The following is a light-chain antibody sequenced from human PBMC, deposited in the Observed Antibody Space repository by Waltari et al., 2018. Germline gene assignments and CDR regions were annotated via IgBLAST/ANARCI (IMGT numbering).Light chain of an antibody. Sequence: QSALTQPASVSGSPGQSITIPCTGSSSYVGSSNLGSWSLQHPGKAPKLIIYEVSKRPSGVSNRFSGSKSGNTASLTISGLQAEDEADYYCYSYAGGSVFGTGTKVTVL. J-gene: IGLJ1*01. CDR2: EVS. CDR3: YSYAGGSV. V-gene: IGLV2-23*02. CDR1: SSYVGSSNL.